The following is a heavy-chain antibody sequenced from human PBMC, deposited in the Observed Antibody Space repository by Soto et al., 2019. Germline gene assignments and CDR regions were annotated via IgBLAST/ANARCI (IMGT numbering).Heavy chain of an antibody. CDR2: ISYDGNNK. Sequence: QVQLVESGGGVVQPGRSLRLSCAASGFIFSTYGMHWVRQAPGKGLEWLSVISYDGNNKYYADSVKGRFTISRDNSKNPLWLQMDSLRTEDTAVYYCAKDLLLTTITTVGAWGQGTLVTVSS. D-gene: IGHD4-17*01. CDR3: AKDLLLTTITTVGA. V-gene: IGHV3-30*18. CDR1: GFIFSTYG. J-gene: IGHJ5*02.